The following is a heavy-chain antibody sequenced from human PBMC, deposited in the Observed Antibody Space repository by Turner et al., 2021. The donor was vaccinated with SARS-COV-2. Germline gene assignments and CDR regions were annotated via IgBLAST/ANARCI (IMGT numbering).Heavy chain of an antibody. D-gene: IGHD2-15*01. CDR3: ARGGVVAATAYDAFDI. Sequence: QVQLVESGGGVVQPGRSLRLSCAASGFTFSSYGMHWGRQAPGKGLEWVAVISYDGSNKYYADSVKGRFTNSRDNSKNTLYLQMNSLRAEDTAVYYAARGGVVAATAYDAFDIWGQGTMVTVSS. CDR2: ISYDGSNK. V-gene: IGHV3-30*03. J-gene: IGHJ3*02. CDR1: GFTFSSYG.